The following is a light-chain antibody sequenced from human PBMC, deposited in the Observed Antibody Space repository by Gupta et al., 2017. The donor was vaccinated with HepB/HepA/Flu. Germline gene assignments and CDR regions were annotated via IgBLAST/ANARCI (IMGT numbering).Light chain of an antibody. J-gene: IGKJ4*01. CDR2: KVS. Sequence: DVVMTQSPLSLPVTLGQPASISCTSSQSLVYSDGNTYLNLFQQRPGQSPRRLIYKVSNRDSGVPDRFSGSGSGTDFTLKISRVEAEDVGVYYCMQGTYRPLTFGGGTRVEIK. V-gene: IGKV2-30*01. CDR1: QSLVYSDGNTY. CDR3: MQGTYRPLT.